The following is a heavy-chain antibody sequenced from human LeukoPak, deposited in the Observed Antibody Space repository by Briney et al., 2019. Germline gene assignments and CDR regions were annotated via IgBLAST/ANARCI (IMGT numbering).Heavy chain of an antibody. CDR2: IHSGGRT. J-gene: IGHJ3*02. CDR1: GFTVSSNY. Sequence: GGSLRLSCAASGFTVSSNYMSWVRQAPGKGLEWVSVIHSGGRTYYADSVKGRFTISRGDSKNTLYLQMNGLRAEDTAVYYCARDDPKVGFDIWGQGTMVTVSS. CDR3: ARDDPKVGFDI. V-gene: IGHV3-53*01.